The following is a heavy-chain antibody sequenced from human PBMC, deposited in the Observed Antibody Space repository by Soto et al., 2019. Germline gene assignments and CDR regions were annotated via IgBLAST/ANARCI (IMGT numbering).Heavy chain of an antibody. D-gene: IGHD2-2*01. V-gene: IGHV3-23*01. CDR1: GFTFSSYA. CDR3: AKDGRDIVVVPAAPTHWFDP. CDR2: ISGSGGST. Sequence: EVQLLESGGGLVQPGGSLRLSCAASGFTFSSYAMSWVRQAPGKGLEWVSAISGSGGSTYYADSVKGRFTISRDNSKNTLYLQMNRLRAEDTAVYYCAKDGRDIVVVPAAPTHWFDPWGQGTLVTVSS. J-gene: IGHJ5*02.